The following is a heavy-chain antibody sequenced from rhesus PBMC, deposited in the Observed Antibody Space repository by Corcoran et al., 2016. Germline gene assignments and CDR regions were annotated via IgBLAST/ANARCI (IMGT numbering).Heavy chain of an antibody. J-gene: IGHJ4*01. V-gene: IGHV1-111*02. CDR1: GYTFTDHY. D-gene: IGHD3-28*01. CDR2: VDPEDGEA. Sequence: EVQLVQSGAAVKKPGASVKISCQASGYTFTDHYLHWVRQAPGKGPEWMGRVDPEDGEADDAQKCQDRGTTTADMSTDTAYMELSSLRSEDTAVYDCAREGGYYPRFDYWGQGVLVTVSS. CDR3: AREGGYYPRFDY.